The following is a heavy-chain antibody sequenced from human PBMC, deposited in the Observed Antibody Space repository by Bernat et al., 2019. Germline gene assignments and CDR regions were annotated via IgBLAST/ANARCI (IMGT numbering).Heavy chain of an antibody. CDR3: ARVRAAAGTKVGQWLAKGGYYYYGMDV. D-gene: IGHD6-13*01. CDR1: GYTFTSYY. CDR2: INPSGGST. Sequence: QVQLVQSGAEVKKPGASVKVSCKASGYTFTSYYMHWVRQAPGQGLEWMGIINPSGGSTSYAQKFQGRVTMTRDTSTSTVYMELSSLRSEDRAVYYCARVRAAAGTKVGQWLAKGGYYYYGMDVWGQGTTVTVSS. J-gene: IGHJ6*02. V-gene: IGHV1-46*03.